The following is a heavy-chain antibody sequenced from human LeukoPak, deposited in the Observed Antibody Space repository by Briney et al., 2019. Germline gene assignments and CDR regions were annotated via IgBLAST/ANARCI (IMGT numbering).Heavy chain of an antibody. Sequence: AGSLRLSCAASGFTVRNNYMSWVRQAPGKGLEWVSVIYSGGSTYYADSVKGRFTISRDNSKNTLYLQMNSLRAEDTAVYFCATGERMVRGDGVDYWGQGTLVTVSS. D-gene: IGHD3-10*01. V-gene: IGHV3-66*01. CDR1: GFTVRNNY. J-gene: IGHJ4*02. CDR3: ATGERMVRGDGVDY. CDR2: IYSGGST.